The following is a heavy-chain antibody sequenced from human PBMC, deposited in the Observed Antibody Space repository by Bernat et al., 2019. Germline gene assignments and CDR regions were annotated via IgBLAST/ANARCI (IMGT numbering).Heavy chain of an antibody. Sequence: EVQLVESGGGLVQPGGSLRLSCAASGFTFTSYWMTWVRQTPGKGLEWVANIKEDGSEKYYLDSVKGRFTISRDNAKNSLYLQMNSLRGEDTAVYYCVRQYSDGWYAGYWGPGTLVTVSS. J-gene: IGHJ4*02. V-gene: IGHV3-7*03. D-gene: IGHD6-19*01. CDR2: IKEDGSEK. CDR1: GFTFTSYW. CDR3: VRQYSDGWYAGY.